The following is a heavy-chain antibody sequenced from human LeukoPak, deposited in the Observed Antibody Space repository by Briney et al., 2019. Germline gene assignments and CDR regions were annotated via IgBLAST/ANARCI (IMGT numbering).Heavy chain of an antibody. CDR1: GFTVSSNY. J-gene: IGHJ4*02. Sequence: GGSLRLSCAASGFTVSSNYMSWVRQAPGKGLEWVSILYSGSSTYYADSVKGRFTISRDTSRNTLYLQMNSLRAEDTAIYYCARARTYSSGWWYYFDYWGQGTLVTVSS. D-gene: IGHD6-19*01. CDR3: ARARTYSSGWWYYFDY. V-gene: IGHV3-66*01. CDR2: LYSGSST.